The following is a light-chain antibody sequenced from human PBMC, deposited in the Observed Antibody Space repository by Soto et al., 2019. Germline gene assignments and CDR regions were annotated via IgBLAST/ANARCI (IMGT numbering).Light chain of an antibody. CDR1: QSISSW. J-gene: IGKJ1*01. CDR3: QQYSSSST. CDR2: RAS. V-gene: IGKV1-5*03. Sequence: DIQMTQSPSTLSASIGGRVTITCRASQSISSWLAWYQQKPGKAPKLLIYRASSLQSGVPSRFSGRGSGTEFILTISTLQPDDFATYYCQQYSSSSTFGQGTKVEIK.